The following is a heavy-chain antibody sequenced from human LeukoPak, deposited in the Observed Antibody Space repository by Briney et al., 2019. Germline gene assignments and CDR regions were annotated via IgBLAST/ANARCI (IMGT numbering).Heavy chain of an antibody. J-gene: IGHJ4*02. CDR1: GGSFSAYY. V-gene: IGHV4-34*01. CDR2: INHGGST. D-gene: IGHD3-9*01. CDR3: ARYNILTGSDY. Sequence: SETLSLTCAVYGGSFSAYYWSWIRQLPGKGLEWIGEINHGGSTNYNPSLKSRVSISIDTSKNQFSLKLTSVTAADTAVYYCARYNILTGSDYWGQGILVTVSS.